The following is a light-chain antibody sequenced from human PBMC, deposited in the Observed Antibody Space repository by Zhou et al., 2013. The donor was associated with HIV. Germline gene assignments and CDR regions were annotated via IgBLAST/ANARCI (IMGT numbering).Light chain of an antibody. CDR3: QQYNSYPLT. V-gene: IGKV1-16*01. CDR1: QSISRY. CDR2: AAS. Sequence: DIQMTQSPSFLSASVGDRVTITCRASQSISRYLNWSQQKPEKAPKSLIYAASSLQSGVPSRFSGSGSGSNFTLTITSLQPEDGATYYCQQYNSYPLTFGGGTKVEIK. J-gene: IGKJ4*01.